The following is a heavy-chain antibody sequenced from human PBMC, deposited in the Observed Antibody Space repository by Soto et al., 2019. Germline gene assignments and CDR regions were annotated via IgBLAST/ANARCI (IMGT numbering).Heavy chain of an antibody. CDR1: GYIFVNYG. CDR3: VMVDNYVTPTPQDV. D-gene: IGHD3-16*01. Sequence: QVQLVQSGDEVKKPGASVKVSCKASGYIFVNYGIAWVRQAPGQGLEWMGWISPYTGNTHSATQVQGRLTMTTDTPTSTAYMDLGSLTSDDPAVYYCVMVDNYVTPTPQDVWGQGTTVTV. CDR2: ISPYTGNT. J-gene: IGHJ6*02. V-gene: IGHV1-18*01.